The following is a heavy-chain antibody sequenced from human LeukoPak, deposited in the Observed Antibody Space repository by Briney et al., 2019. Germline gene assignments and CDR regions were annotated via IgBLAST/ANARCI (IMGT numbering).Heavy chain of an antibody. CDR3: ARDLVTVTTPQIDY. CDR2: INPNSGGT. V-gene: IGHV1-2*02. CDR1: GYTFTGYY. D-gene: IGHD4-11*01. J-gene: IGHJ4*02. Sequence: ASVKVSCTTSGYTFTGYYLHWVRQAPGHGLEWMGWINPNSGGTNYAQKFQGRVTMTRDTSISTAYMELSRLRSDDTAVYYRARDLVTVTTPQIDYWGQGTLVTVSS.